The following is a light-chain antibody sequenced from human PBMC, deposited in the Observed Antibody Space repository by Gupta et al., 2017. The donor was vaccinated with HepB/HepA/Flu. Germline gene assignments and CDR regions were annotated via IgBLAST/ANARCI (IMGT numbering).Light chain of an antibody. Sequence: EIVLTQSPGTLPSSPGERATLSCRASQSVSSSYLAWYQQTPGQAPRLLIYGASSRATGIPDRFSGSGSGTDFTLTISRLEPEDFAVYYCQQYGSSPNTFGQGTKLEIK. CDR1: QSVSSSY. J-gene: IGKJ2*01. CDR2: GAS. V-gene: IGKV3-20*01. CDR3: QQYGSSPNT.